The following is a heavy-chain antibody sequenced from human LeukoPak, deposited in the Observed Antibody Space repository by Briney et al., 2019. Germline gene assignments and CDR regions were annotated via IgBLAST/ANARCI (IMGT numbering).Heavy chain of an antibody. D-gene: IGHD3-22*01. CDR3: ARSDSSSRVVDI. J-gene: IGHJ3*02. CDR2: IYHSGST. V-gene: IGHV4-30-2*05. Sequence: TSQTLSLTCAVSGGSISSGGYSWSWIRQPPGKGLEWIGYIYHSGSTYYNPSLKSRVTISVDTSKNQFSLKLSSVTAADTAVYYCARSDSSSRVVDIWGQGTMVTVSS. CDR1: GGSISSGGYS.